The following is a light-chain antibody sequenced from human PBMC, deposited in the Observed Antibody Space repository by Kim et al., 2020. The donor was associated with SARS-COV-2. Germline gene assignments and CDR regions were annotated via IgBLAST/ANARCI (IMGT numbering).Light chain of an antibody. Sequence: PGDSATLSCRASQSIGSSLAWYQHKPGQAPRLLIYDAFNRAAGIPARFSGSGSGTDFTLTISSLEPEDFAVYYCQQRSNWYTFGQGTKLEI. CDR2: DAF. V-gene: IGKV3-11*01. CDR3: QQRSNWYT. CDR1: QSIGSS. J-gene: IGKJ2*01.